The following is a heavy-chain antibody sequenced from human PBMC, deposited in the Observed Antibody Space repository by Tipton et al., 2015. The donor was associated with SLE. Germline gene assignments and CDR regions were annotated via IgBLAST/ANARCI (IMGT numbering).Heavy chain of an antibody. Sequence: LRLSCAVYGGTFSGYYWSWIRQAPGKGLEWIGAIHHSGHTNYNPSLESRVTISVDTSKNQFSLKMASVTAADTAVYFCARRLAVSGTYFNSWGQGTLVTVSS. CDR3: ARRLAVSGTYFNS. V-gene: IGHV4-34*08. CDR2: IHHSGHT. D-gene: IGHD6-19*01. CDR1: GGTFSGYY. J-gene: IGHJ4*02.